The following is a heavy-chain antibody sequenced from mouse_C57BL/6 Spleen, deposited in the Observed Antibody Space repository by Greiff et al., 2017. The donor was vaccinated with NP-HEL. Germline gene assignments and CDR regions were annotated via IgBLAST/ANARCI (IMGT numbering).Heavy chain of an antibody. CDR2: IHPNSGST. V-gene: IGHV1-64*01. CDR1: GYTFTSYW. D-gene: IGHD1-1*01. Sequence: QVQLQQPGAELVKPGASVKLSCKASGYTFTSYWMHWVKQRPGQGLEWIGMIHPNSGSTNYNEKFKSKATLTVDKSSSTAYMQLSSLTSEDSAVYYCARGDYGSSSHWYFDVWGTGTTVTVSS. CDR3: ARGDYGSSSHWYFDV. J-gene: IGHJ1*03.